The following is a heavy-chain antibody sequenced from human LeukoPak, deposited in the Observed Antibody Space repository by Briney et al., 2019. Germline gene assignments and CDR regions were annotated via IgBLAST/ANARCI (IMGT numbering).Heavy chain of an antibody. CDR3: ARVVTWFDP. CDR1: GFTFSSFW. Sequence: GGSLRLSCAASGFTFSSFWMSWVRQAPGKGLEWVAHIKEDGSVQSYVASIKGRFTISRDNDKNSVYLQMNSLRAEDTAVYFCARVVTWFDPWGQGSLVSVSS. CDR2: IKEDGSVQ. J-gene: IGHJ5*02. V-gene: IGHV3-7*04.